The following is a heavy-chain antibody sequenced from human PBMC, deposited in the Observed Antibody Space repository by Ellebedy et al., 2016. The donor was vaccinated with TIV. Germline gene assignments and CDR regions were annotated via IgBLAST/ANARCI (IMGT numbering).Heavy chain of an antibody. CDR3: ARYEGANGAINY. V-gene: IGHV5-51*01. J-gene: IGHJ4*02. CDR1: GYIFTSNW. CDR2: IYPGNSDI. Sequence: PGGSLRLSCKASGYIFTSNWIGWVRQMPGKGLEWMGLIYPGNSDIRYGQSTQGRVPISADKSISPAYLQWSSLKASDTAMYYCARYEGANGAINYWGQGTLVTVSA. D-gene: IGHD5-24*01.